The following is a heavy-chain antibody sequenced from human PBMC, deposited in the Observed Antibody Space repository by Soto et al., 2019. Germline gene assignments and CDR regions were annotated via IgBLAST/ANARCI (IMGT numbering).Heavy chain of an antibody. Sequence: ASVKVSCKASGYTFTSYDINWVRQATGQGLEWMGWISAYNGNTNYAQKFQGRVTMTTDTSTSTAYMELRSLRSDDTAVYYCARIIAVAGTLDYWGQGTLVTVSS. J-gene: IGHJ4*02. D-gene: IGHD6-19*01. CDR1: GYTFTSYD. CDR3: ARIIAVAGTLDY. CDR2: ISAYNGNT. V-gene: IGHV1-18*01.